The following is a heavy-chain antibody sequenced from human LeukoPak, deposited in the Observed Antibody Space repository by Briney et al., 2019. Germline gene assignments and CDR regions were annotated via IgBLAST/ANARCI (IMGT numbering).Heavy chain of an antibody. Sequence: SVKVSCKASGGTFSSYAISWVRQAPGQGLEWMGGIIPLFGTADYIQKFQGRVTITADESTHTAYMELSSLRSEDTAVYYCARGTKEDCSSSSCDWGDAFAIWGQGTMVTVSS. D-gene: IGHD2-2*01. J-gene: IGHJ3*02. CDR2: IIPLFGTA. V-gene: IGHV1-69*13. CDR3: ARGTKEDCSSSSCDWGDAFAI. CDR1: GGTFSSYA.